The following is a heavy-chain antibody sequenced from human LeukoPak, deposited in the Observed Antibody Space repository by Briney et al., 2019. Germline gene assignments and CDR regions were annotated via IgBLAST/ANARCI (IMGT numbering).Heavy chain of an antibody. CDR2: ISYSGST. CDR1: GGSISSGGYY. CDR3: ARALRLRAAAMRLAFDI. V-gene: IGHV4-31*03. Sequence: SETLSLTCTVSGGSISSGGYYWSWIRQHPGKGLEWIGYISYSGSTYYNPSLKSRLTISIDTSQNQFSLKLSSVTAADTALYYCARALRLRAAAMRLAFDIWGQGTMVTVSS. D-gene: IGHD2-2*01. J-gene: IGHJ3*02.